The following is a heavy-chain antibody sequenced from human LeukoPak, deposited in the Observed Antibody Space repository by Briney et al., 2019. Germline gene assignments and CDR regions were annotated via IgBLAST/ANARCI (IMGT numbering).Heavy chain of an antibody. D-gene: IGHD1-1*01. CDR2: IYYSGST. CDR3: ARDQLDYYMDV. J-gene: IGHJ6*03. CDR1: GGSISSYY. Sequence: SETLSLTCTVSGGSISSYYWSWIRQPPGKGLEWIGYIYYSGSTNYNPSLKSRVTISVDTSKNQFSLKLSSVTAADTAVYYCARDQLDYYMDVWGKGTTVTVSS. V-gene: IGHV4-59*12.